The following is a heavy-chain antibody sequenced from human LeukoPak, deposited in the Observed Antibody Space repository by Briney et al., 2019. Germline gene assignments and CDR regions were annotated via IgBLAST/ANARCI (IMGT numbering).Heavy chain of an antibody. V-gene: IGHV3-21*01. Sequence: GGSLRLSCVASGLNFRAYSMNWVRQAPGKGPEWVSSISGSAWTICDTDSVKGRFTTSRDNAKNSLYLQMNSLRPEDTAVYFCTRDIRLTTDRDAFDIWGQGTMVTVSS. CDR3: TRDIRLTTDRDAFDI. CDR1: GLNFRAYS. D-gene: IGHD1-14*01. J-gene: IGHJ3*02. CDR2: ISGSAWTI.